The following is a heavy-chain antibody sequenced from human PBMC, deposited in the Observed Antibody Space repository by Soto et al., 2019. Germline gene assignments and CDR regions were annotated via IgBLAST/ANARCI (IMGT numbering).Heavy chain of an antibody. Sequence: QVQLVQSGAEVKKPGASVKVSCKASGYTFTSYDINWVRQATGQGLEWMGWMNPNSGNTGYAQKFQGRVTMTMNTSISTAYMELSSRRSEDTAVYYCARGINYYASGDDAFDIWGQGTMVNVSS. CDR3: ARGINYYASGDDAFDI. V-gene: IGHV1-8*01. CDR1: GYTFTSYD. CDR2: MNPNSGNT. J-gene: IGHJ3*02. D-gene: IGHD3-10*01.